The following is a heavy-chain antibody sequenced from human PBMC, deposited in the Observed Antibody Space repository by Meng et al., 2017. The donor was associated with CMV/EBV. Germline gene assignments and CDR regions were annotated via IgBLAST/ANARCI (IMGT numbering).Heavy chain of an antibody. CDR2: ISSSSYI. CDR1: GFTFSSYS. CDR3: ARDRSGSYLGFDP. D-gene: IGHD1-26*01. Sequence: GGSLRLSCAASGFTFSSYSMNWVRQAPGKGLEWVSSISSSSYIYYADSVKGRFTISRDNAKNSLYLQMNSLRAEDTAVYYCARDRSGSYLGFDPWGQGTLVTVSS. V-gene: IGHV3-21*01. J-gene: IGHJ5*02.